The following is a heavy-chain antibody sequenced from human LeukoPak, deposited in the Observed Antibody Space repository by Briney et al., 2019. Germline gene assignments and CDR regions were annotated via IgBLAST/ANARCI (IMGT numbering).Heavy chain of an antibody. V-gene: IGHV5-51*01. CDR2: IYPGDSDT. J-gene: IGHJ4*02. D-gene: IGHD3-22*01. CDR1: GYSFSTNW. Sequence: GKSLKISCKGSGYSFSTNWIAWVRQMPGRGPEWMGIIYPGDSDTKYNPSFQGQVTISADKSISTAYLQWRSLKPSDSAMYYCTRQDSGGYFYFDNWGQGTLVTVSS. CDR3: TRQDSGGYFYFDN.